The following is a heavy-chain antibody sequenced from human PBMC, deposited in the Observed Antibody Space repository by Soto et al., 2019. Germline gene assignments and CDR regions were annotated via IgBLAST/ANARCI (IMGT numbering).Heavy chain of an antibody. CDR2: INPNSGGT. CDR3: ARAPEGSGYYSDY. D-gene: IGHD3-22*01. J-gene: IGHJ4*02. CDR1: GYTFTGYY. Sequence: ASVKVSCKASGYTFTGYYMHWVRQAPGQGLEWMGWINPNSGGTNYAQKFQGRVTMTRDTSISTAYMELSRLRSDDTAVYYCARAPEGSGYYSDYWGQGTLVTVSS. V-gene: IGHV1-2*02.